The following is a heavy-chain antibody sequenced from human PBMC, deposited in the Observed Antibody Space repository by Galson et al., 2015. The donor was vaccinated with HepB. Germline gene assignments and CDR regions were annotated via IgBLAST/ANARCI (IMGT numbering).Heavy chain of an antibody. J-gene: IGHJ4*02. D-gene: IGHD3-22*01. Sequence: TLSLTCAVSGGSISSGGYSWSWIRQPPGKGLEWIGYIYHSGSTYYNPSLKSRVTISVDRSKNQFSLKLSSVTAADTAVYYCARGDDYYDSSGYPILAYWGQGTLVTVSS. CDR1: GGSISSGGYS. CDR3: ARGDDYYDSSGYPILAY. CDR2: IYHSGST. V-gene: IGHV4-30-2*01.